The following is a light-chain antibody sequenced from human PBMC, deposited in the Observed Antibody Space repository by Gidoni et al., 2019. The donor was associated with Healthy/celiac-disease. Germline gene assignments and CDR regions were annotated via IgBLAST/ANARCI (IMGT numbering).Light chain of an antibody. J-gene: IGKJ2*01. CDR3: QKYNNWPPEYT. CDR1: QSVSSN. Sequence: EIVMTQSPATLSVSPGDRATRSCRASQSVSSNLAWYQQKPGQAPRLLIYGASTRATGIPARFSGSGSGTEFTLTISSLQSEDFAVYYCQKYNNWPPEYTFGQGTKLEIK. CDR2: GAS. V-gene: IGKV3-15*01.